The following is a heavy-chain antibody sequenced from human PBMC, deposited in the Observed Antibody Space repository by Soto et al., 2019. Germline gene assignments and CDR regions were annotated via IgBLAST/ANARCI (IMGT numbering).Heavy chain of an antibody. CDR2: IYSGGST. J-gene: IGHJ4*02. CDR3: ARYGDGYNYGDY. Sequence: SGGSLRLSCAASGFTVSSNYMSWVRQAPGKGLEWVSVIYSGGSTYYADSVKGRFTISRDNSKNTLYLQMNSLRAEDTAVYYCARYGDGYNYGDYWGQGTLVTVSS. D-gene: IGHD5-12*01. CDR1: GFTVSSNY. V-gene: IGHV3-53*01.